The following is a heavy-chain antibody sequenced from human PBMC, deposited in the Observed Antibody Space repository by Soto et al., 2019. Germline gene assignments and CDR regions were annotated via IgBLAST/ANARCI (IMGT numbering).Heavy chain of an antibody. CDR3: ARVAYQSLDN. CDR2: INPNDGGT. J-gene: IGHJ4*02. D-gene: IGHD3-16*01. V-gene: IGHV1-46*01. CDR1: GYTFTTHH. Sequence: QVQLVQSGAEVKKPGASVKVSCKASGYTFTTHHVHWVRQAPGQGLEWVGIINPNDGGTLYAQKFQGRVTMTRDTSTSTVYVELRSLASEDTAGYYCARVAYQSLDNWGQGTLVTVSS.